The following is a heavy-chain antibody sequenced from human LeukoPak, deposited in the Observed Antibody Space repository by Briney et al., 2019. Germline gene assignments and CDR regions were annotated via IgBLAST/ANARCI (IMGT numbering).Heavy chain of an antibody. J-gene: IGHJ6*03. Sequence: SETLSLTCTASGGSISSYYWSWIRQPPGKGLEWIGYIYYSGSTNYNPSLKSRVTISVDTSKNQFSLKLSSVTAADTAVYYCAREMYSSGWYHYYYYMDVWGKGTTVTVSS. D-gene: IGHD6-19*01. CDR2: IYYSGST. V-gene: IGHV4-59*01. CDR3: AREMYSSGWYHYYYYMDV. CDR1: GGSISSYY.